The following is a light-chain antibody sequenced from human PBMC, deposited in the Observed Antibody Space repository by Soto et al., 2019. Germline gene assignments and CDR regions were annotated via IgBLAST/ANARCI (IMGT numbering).Light chain of an antibody. CDR1: QSVSYSPNNKNF. V-gene: IGKV4-1*01. Sequence: DIVLTQSPDSLAVSLGERATINCKSSQSVSYSPNNKNFLAWYQQKPGQPPKLLIYWASTRESGVPDRFTGSGSGTDFTLTISNLQAEDVAVYYCQQYYSAPLTFGGGTKVEI. J-gene: IGKJ4*01. CDR2: WAS. CDR3: QQYYSAPLT.